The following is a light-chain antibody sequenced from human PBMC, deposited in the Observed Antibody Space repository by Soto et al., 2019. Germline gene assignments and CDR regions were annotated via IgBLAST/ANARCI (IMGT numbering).Light chain of an antibody. CDR3: QQYGSSPLIT. J-gene: IGKJ5*01. V-gene: IGKV3-20*01. CDR2: GVS. CDR1: QRLSASD. Sequence: EIVLTQSPGTLFFSRVQRSTLSCSASQRLSASDIAWYQQKPGQAPKFLIYGVSSRATGIPDRFSGSGSGTDFTLTISRLEPEDFAVYHCQQYGSSPLITFGQGTRLEIK.